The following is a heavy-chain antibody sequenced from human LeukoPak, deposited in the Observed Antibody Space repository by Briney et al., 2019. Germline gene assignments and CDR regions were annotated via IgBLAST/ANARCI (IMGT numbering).Heavy chain of an antibody. CDR2: ISSNGGST. J-gene: IGHJ4*02. Sequence: GGSLRLSCAASGFTFSSYAMHWVRQAPGKGLEYVSAISSNGGSTYYANSVKGRFTISRDNSKNTLYLQMGSLRAEDMAVYYCARATGGHNDYWGQGTLVTVSS. V-gene: IGHV3-64*01. D-gene: IGHD1-1*01. CDR1: GFTFSSYA. CDR3: ARATGGHNDY.